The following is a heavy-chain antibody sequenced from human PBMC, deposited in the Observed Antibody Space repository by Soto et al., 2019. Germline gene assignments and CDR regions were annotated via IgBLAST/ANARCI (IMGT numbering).Heavy chain of an antibody. CDR1: GFTFSNYG. D-gene: IGHD1-1*01. J-gene: IGHJ3*02. CDR3: TREMMPQQWHAFDI. Sequence: QVQLVESGGGVVQPGGSLRLSCVASGFTFSNYGMSWVRQAPGKGLEWVAVIWHDSSNKFYADSVRGRFTISRDNSKNTLFLQMSGLGADDTAVYYCTREMMPQQWHAFDIWGRGTTVTVSS. CDR2: IWHDSSNK. V-gene: IGHV3-33*01.